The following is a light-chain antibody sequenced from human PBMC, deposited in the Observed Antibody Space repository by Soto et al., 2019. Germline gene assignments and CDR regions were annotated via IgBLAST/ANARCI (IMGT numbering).Light chain of an antibody. CDR3: SSYAGRNTLV. CDR1: SSDVGGYNY. Sequence: QSVLTQPPSASGSPGQSVTISCTGTSSDVGGYNYVSWYQQHPGKVPKLMIYEVSKRPSGVPDRFSGSKSGNTASLTVSGRQAEDEADYYCSSYAGRNTLVFGGGTKLTVL. V-gene: IGLV2-8*01. CDR2: EVS. J-gene: IGLJ2*01.